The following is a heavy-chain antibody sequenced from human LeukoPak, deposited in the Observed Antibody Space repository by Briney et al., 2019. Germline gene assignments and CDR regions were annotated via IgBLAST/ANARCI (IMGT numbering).Heavy chain of an antibody. Sequence: QSGGSLRLSCAASGFTFSSYAMTWVRQAPGKGLEWVANIKQDGSEKYYVDSVKGRFTISRDNAKNSLYLQMNSLRVEDTAVYYCVRDLGPAWYWGQGTLVTVSS. V-gene: IGHV3-7*01. CDR2: IKQDGSEK. CDR1: GFTFSSYA. CDR3: VRDLGPAWY. J-gene: IGHJ4*02.